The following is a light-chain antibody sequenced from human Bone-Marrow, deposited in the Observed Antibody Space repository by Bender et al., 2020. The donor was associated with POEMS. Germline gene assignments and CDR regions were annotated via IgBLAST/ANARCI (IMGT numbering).Light chain of an antibody. J-gene: IGLJ2*01. Sequence: QSALTQPASVSGSPGQSITISCSGTSSDIGRSNYVSWYQQHPGKVPKLIIYYVSERPSGVPDRFSGSKSGTTASLTISGLQAEDEADYYCVAWDDTLNGWVFGGGTKLTVL. CDR1: SSDIGRSNY. CDR3: VAWDDTLNGWV. CDR2: YVS. V-gene: IGLV2-11*01.